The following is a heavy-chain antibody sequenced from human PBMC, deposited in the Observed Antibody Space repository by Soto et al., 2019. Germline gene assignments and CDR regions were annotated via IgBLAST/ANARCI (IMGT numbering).Heavy chain of an antibody. V-gene: IGHV1-69*13. CDR2: IIPIFGTA. CDR3: AGLLYNWNGRWAYYYGMDV. J-gene: IGHJ6*02. CDR1: GGTFSSYA. D-gene: IGHD1-20*01. Sequence: ASVKVSCKASGGTFSSYAISWVRQAPGQGLEWMGGIIPIFGTANYAQKFQGRVTITADESTSTAYMELSSLRSEDTAVYYCAGLLYNWNGRWAYYYGMDVWGQGTTVTVSS.